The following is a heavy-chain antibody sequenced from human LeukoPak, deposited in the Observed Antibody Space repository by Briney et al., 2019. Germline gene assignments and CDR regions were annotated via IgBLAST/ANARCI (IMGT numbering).Heavy chain of an antibody. CDR3: ARSSPQYYDFWSGYFLLYGMDV. Sequence: PSETLSLTCAVSGGSVSSGGYSWSWIRQPPGKGLEWIGYIYHSGSTYYNPSLKSRVTISVDRSKNQFSLKLSSVTAADTAVYYCARSSPQYYDFWSGYFLLYGMDVWGQGTTVTVSS. CDR1: GGSVSSGGYS. D-gene: IGHD3-3*01. V-gene: IGHV4-30-2*02. J-gene: IGHJ6*02. CDR2: IYHSGST.